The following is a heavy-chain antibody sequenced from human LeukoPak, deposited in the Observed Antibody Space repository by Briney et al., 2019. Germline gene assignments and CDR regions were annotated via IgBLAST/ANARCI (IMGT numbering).Heavy chain of an antibody. Sequence: TLSLTCTVSGGSISSYYWSWIRQPPGKGLEWIGYIYYSGSTNYNPSLKSRVTISVDTSKNQFSLKLSSVTAADTAVYYCARLWYSGYDYYSDYWGQGTLVTVSS. CDR1: GGSISSYY. CDR2: IYYSGST. V-gene: IGHV4-59*08. CDR3: ARLWYSGYDYYSDY. J-gene: IGHJ4*02. D-gene: IGHD5-12*01.